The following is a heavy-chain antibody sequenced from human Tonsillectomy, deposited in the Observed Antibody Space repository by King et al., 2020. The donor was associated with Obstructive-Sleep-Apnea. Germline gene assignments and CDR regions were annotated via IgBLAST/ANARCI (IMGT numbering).Heavy chain of an antibody. CDR2: INSDGSST. D-gene: IGHD3-10*01. J-gene: IGHJ6*02. Sequence: VQLVESGGALVQPGGSLRLSCAASGFTFSSYWMHWGRQAPGKGLVWGSHINSDGSSTSYADSVKGRFTISRDNAKNTLYLQMNSLRAEDTAVYFGARDRVVRGYYYYYGMDVWGQGTAVTVSS. CDR1: GFTFSSYW. CDR3: ARDRVVRGYYYYYGMDV. V-gene: IGHV3-74*01.